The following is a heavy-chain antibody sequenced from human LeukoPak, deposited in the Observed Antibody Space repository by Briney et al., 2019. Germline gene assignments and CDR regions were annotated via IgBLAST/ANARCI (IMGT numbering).Heavy chain of an antibody. J-gene: IGHJ6*03. Sequence: PSETLSLTCTVSGGSISSYYWGWIRQPPGKGLEWIGYIYYSGSTNYNPSLKSRVTISVDTSKNQFSLKLSSVTAADTAVYYCARDRLYCGGDCYLGAYLGYMDVWGKGTTVTVSS. V-gene: IGHV4-59*01. CDR3: ARDRLYCGGDCYLGAYLGYMDV. CDR2: IYYSGST. D-gene: IGHD2-21*02. CDR1: GGSISSYY.